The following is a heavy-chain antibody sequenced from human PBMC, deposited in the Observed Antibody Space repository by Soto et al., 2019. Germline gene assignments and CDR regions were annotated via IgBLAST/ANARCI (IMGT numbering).Heavy chain of an antibody. CDR1: GGSISSYY. V-gene: IGHV4-59*01. CDR2: IYYSGST. CDR3: ASGDPFLLFGSKVSSPMHV. Sequence: QVQLQESGPGLVKPSETLSLTCTVSGGSISSYYWSWIRQPPGKGLEWIGYIYYSGSTNYNPSLTSPVPISIYTSKIHFSLKLISLPAAYTAVYYSASGDPFLLFGSKVSSPMHVWAQATTVTVSS. J-gene: IGHJ6*02. D-gene: IGHD3-10*02.